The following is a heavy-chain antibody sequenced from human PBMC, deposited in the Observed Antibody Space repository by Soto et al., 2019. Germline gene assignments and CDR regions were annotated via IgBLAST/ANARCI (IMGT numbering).Heavy chain of an antibody. CDR2: IWYDGSNK. CDR3: ARGGGDSAYDFDS. Sequence: QVQLVESGGGVVQPGRSLRLSCAASGFTFSSYGMHWVRQAPGKGLEWVAVIWYDGSNKYYEDSVKGRFTISRDNSQNTVYLQMNSLRAEDTAVYYCARGGGDSAYDFDSWGQGTLVTVSS. D-gene: IGHD5-12*01. J-gene: IGHJ4*02. CDR1: GFTFSSYG. V-gene: IGHV3-33*01.